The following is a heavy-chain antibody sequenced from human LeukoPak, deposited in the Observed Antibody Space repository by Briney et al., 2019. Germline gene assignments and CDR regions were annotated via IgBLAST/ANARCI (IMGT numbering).Heavy chain of an antibody. V-gene: IGHV3-23*01. Sequence: GGSLRLSCAASGFTFSNYAMSWVRQAPGKGLEGVSAISGSGGSTYYADSVKGRFTVSRDNAKNTLSLQMNSLRVEDTAFHYCARKGIAAPGTHDAFDIWGQGTMVTVFS. D-gene: IGHD6-13*01. CDR2: ISGSGGST. CDR1: GFTFSNYA. CDR3: ARKGIAAPGTHDAFDI. J-gene: IGHJ3*02.